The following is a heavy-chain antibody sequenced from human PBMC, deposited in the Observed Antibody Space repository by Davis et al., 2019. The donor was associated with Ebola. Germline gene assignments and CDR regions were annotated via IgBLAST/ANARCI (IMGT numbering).Heavy chain of an antibody. CDR1: GGTFSSYA. Sequence: SVKVSCKASGGTFSSYAISWVRQAPGQGLEWMGGIIPIFGTANYAQKFQGRVTITADESTSTAYMELRSLRSDDTAVYYCARDQANMVQGVIITFDYWGQGTLVTVSS. V-gene: IGHV1-69*13. CDR3: ARDQANMVQGVIITFDY. CDR2: IIPIFGTA. J-gene: IGHJ4*02. D-gene: IGHD3-10*01.